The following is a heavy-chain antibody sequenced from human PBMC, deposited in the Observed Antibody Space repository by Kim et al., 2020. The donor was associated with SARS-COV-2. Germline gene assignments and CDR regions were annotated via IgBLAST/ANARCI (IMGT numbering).Heavy chain of an antibody. CDR1: GFTFSSYS. J-gene: IGHJ4*02. CDR3: VKDVDRYNWNLDFDY. V-gene: IGHV3-64D*09. Sequence: GGSLRLSCAASGFTFSSYSMNWVRQAPGKGLEYVSAISSNGGSTYYADSVKGRFTISRDNSKNTLYPQMSSLRAEDTAVYYCVKDVDRYNWNLDFDYWGQGTLVTVSS. CDR2: ISSNGGST. D-gene: IGHD1-7*01.